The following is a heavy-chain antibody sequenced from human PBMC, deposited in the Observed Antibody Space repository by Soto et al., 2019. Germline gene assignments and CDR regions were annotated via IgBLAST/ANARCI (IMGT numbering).Heavy chain of an antibody. CDR2: IYHSGST. D-gene: IGHD3-10*01. CDR1: SGSISGSTW. J-gene: IGHJ4*02. V-gene: IGHV4-4*02. CDR3: ARRSPRGDHFVY. Sequence: QVQLQESGPGLVKPSGTLSLTCAVSSGSISGSTWWSWVRQPPGKGLEWIGEIYHSGSTNYNPSLASRVTISVGKSKHQFSLKLSSVTAADTAVYDCARRSPRGDHFVYWGQGTLVTVSS.